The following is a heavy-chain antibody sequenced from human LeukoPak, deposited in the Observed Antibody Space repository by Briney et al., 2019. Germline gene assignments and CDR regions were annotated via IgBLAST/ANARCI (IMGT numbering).Heavy chain of an antibody. V-gene: IGHV1-2*02. CDR3: ARDLGGNVLLWFGDPHWFDP. CDR1: GYTFTGYY. CDR2: ISPNSGGT. J-gene: IGHJ5*02. Sequence: ASVKVSCKASGYTFTGYYMHWVRQAPGQGLEWMGWISPNSGGTNYAQKFQGRVTMTRDTSISTAYMELSRLRSDDTAVYYCARDLGGNVLLWFGDPHWFDPWGQGTLVTVSS. D-gene: IGHD3-10*01.